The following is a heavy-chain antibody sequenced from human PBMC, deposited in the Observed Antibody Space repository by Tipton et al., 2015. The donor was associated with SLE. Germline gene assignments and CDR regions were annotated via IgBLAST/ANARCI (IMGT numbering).Heavy chain of an antibody. CDR3: AKSRSDSWYGSPAYDI. V-gene: IGHV3-53*01. D-gene: IGHD3-22*01. CDR2: IYVPGDT. J-gene: IGHJ3*02. Sequence: GSLRLSCAASGFSVTNNYMSWVRQAPGKGLEWVSVIYVPGDTYYADSVKGRFTISRDSSRNTLDLQMNSLRVEDTALYYCAKSRSDSWYGSPAYDIWGQGTMVTVSS. CDR1: GFSVTNNY.